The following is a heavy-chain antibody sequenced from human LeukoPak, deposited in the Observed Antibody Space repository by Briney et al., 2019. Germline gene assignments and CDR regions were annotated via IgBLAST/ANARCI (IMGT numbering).Heavy chain of an antibody. CDR3: ARPSYSGPYYYYYYMDV. Sequence: SETLSLTCAVYGGSFSGYYWSWIRQPPGKGLEWIGEINHSGSTSYNPSLKSRVTISVDTSKNQFSLKLSSVTAADTAVYYCARPSYSGPYYYYYYMDVWGKGTTVTISS. D-gene: IGHD2-21*01. V-gene: IGHV4-34*01. CDR1: GGSFSGYY. J-gene: IGHJ6*03. CDR2: INHSGST.